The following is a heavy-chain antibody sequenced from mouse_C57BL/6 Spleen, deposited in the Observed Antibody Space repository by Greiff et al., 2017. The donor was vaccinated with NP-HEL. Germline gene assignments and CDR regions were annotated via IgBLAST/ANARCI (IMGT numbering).Heavy chain of an antibody. CDR1: GFNIKDYY. V-gene: IGHV14-2*01. CDR2: IDPEDGET. J-gene: IGHJ4*01. CDR3: ARCDITTVVGNAMDY. D-gene: IGHD1-1*01. Sequence: EVQLQQSGAELVKPGASVKLSCTASGFNIKDYYMHWVKQRTEQGLEWIGRIDPEDGETKYAPKFQGKATITAYTSSNTAYLQINSLTSEDTAVYYCARCDITTVVGNAMDYWGQGTSVTVSS.